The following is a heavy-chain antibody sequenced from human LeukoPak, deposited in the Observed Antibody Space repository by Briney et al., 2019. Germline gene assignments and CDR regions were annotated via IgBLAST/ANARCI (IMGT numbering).Heavy chain of an antibody. CDR2: INPSGGST. CDR3: ARPSYPSYYHDSSGSHFDY. D-gene: IGHD3-22*01. J-gene: IGHJ4*02. V-gene: IGHV1-46*01. Sequence: ASVKVSCKASGYTFTSYYMHWVRQAPGQGLEWMGIINPSGGSTSYAQKFQGRVTMTRDTSTSTVYMELSSLRSEDTAVYYCARPSYPSYYHDSSGSHFDYWGQGTLVTVSS. CDR1: GYTFTSYY.